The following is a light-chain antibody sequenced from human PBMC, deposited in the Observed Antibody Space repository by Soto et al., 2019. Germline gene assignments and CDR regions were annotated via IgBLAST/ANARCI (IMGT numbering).Light chain of an antibody. CDR2: DTS. V-gene: IGKV3-15*01. J-gene: IGKJ4*01. Sequence: EIVMTQSPASLSVYPGERATLSCRASQSVDIYLAWYQQRPGQAPRLLIYDTSIRAPGIPATFSGSGSGTEFTLTISSLQSEDVAVYYCKQYKDWPTITFGGGTKVQIK. CDR1: QSVDIY. CDR3: KQYKDWPTIT.